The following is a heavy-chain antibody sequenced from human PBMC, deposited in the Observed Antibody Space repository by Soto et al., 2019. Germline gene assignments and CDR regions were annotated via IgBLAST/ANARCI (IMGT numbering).Heavy chain of an antibody. V-gene: IGHV3-23*01. CDR2: MSGSGSGT. D-gene: IGHD4-4*01. Sequence: DVQMLESGGGLVQPGGSLRLSCAASGFRFSTYDMSWVRQAPGKGLEWVSVMSGSGSGTYYADSVKGRFTISRDNSKNTLYLQMNSLRADDTAVSYCVRQAKLTTVTANVRYYYGLDVWGQGTTVTVSS. CDR1: GFRFSTYD. CDR3: VRQAKLTTVTANVRYYYGLDV. J-gene: IGHJ6*02.